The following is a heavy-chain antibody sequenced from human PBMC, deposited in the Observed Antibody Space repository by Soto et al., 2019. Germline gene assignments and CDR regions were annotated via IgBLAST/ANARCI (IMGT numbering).Heavy chain of an antibody. CDR2: IYYNVNT. CDR3: ARATTVTSSFFYYGLDV. V-gene: IGHV4-30-4*08. J-gene: IGHJ6*02. D-gene: IGHD4-17*01. CDR1: GGSISNDDYY. Sequence: QVQLQESGPGLVKPSQTLSLTCTVSGGSISNDDYYWSWIRQPPGKGLEWIGHIYYNVNTYYNPSLKSRLTMSLDTSQNQFSLHLTSVIAADSASYFCARATTVTSSFFYYGLDVWGQGTTVTVSS.